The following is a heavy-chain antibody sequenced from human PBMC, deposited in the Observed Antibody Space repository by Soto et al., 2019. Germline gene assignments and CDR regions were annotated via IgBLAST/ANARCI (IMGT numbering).Heavy chain of an antibody. CDR3: ARGGIAARPRWFDP. CDR1: GGSVTSYY. D-gene: IGHD6-6*01. Sequence: SETLSLTCTVSGGSVTSYYWSWIRQPPGKGMEWIAYIYYSGSTNYNPSLKSRVTVSVDMSKNQFSLKLSSVTAADTAVYYCARGGIAARPRWFDPWGQGTLVTVSS. J-gene: IGHJ5*02. CDR2: IYYSGST. V-gene: IGHV4-59*02.